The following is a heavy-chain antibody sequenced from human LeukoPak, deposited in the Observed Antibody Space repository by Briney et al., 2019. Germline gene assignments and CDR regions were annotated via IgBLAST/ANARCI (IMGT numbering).Heavy chain of an antibody. V-gene: IGHV1-8*02. Sequence: ASVKVSCKASGYTFTSYGISWVRQAPGHGLEWMGWMNPNSGNTGYAQKVQGRVTMTRNTSISTAYMELSSLRSEDTAVYYCATTRSGSYFYHGMDVWGQGATVTVSS. J-gene: IGHJ6*02. CDR3: ATTRSGSYFYHGMDV. CDR2: MNPNSGNT. D-gene: IGHD3-10*01. CDR1: GYTFTSYG.